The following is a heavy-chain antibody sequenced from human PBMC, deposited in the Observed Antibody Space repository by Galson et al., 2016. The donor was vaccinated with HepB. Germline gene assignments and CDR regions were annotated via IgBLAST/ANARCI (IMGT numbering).Heavy chain of an antibody. CDR1: GGSVSSGRYY. CDR2: VYYSGST. J-gene: IGHJ4*02. CDR3: ARQPVYGGYEGGLDY. D-gene: IGHD4-17*01. V-gene: IGHV4-61*01. Sequence: SETLSLTCTVSGGSVSSGRYYWSWIRQPPGKGLEWIGYVYYSGSTNYNPSLKSRVTISVDTSKNQISLKLSSVTAADTAVYYCARQPVYGGYEGGLDYWGQGTLVTVSS.